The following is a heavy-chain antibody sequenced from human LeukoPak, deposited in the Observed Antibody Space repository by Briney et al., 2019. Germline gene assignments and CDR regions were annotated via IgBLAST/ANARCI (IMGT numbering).Heavy chain of an antibody. J-gene: IGHJ4*02. V-gene: IGHV1-2*06. CDR2: INPSSGDT. Sequence: ASVKVSCKASGGTFSSYAISWVRQAPGQGLEWMGRINPSSGDTNYAQNFQGRVTMTRDTSISTAYMELSRLRSDDTAVYYCATTSGYFYYWGQGTLVTVSS. D-gene: IGHD1-26*01. CDR1: GGTFSSYA. CDR3: ATTSGYFYY.